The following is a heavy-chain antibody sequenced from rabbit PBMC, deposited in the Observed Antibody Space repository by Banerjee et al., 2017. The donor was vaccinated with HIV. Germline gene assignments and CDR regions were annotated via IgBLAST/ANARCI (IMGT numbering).Heavy chain of an antibody. CDR1: GFSFSNKYV. J-gene: IGHJ4*01. D-gene: IGHD8-1*01. Sequence: QEQLVESGGGLVKPEGSLTLTCKASGFSFSNKYVMCWVRQAPGKGLEWIACIYSSSGSTYYASWAKGRFTISKTSSTTVTLQMTSLTAADTATYFCARNGAGSNYAFNLWVQGTLVTVS. CDR2: IYSSSGST. CDR3: ARNGAGSNYAFNL. V-gene: IGHV1S45*01.